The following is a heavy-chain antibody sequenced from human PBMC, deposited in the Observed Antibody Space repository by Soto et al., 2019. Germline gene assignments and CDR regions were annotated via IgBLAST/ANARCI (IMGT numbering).Heavy chain of an antibody. D-gene: IGHD2-21*01. CDR2: ISESGSP. V-gene: IGHV4-4*02. CDR3: AREVSGVQAFDY. J-gene: IGHJ4*02. CDR1: GGSISRSDW. Sequence: SETLSLTCAVSGGSISRSDWWNWVRQPPGKGLEWIGEISESGSPNYNPSLKSRVTISIDKAKKYFSLKLDSVTAADTAVYYCAREVSGVQAFDYWGQGILVTVSS.